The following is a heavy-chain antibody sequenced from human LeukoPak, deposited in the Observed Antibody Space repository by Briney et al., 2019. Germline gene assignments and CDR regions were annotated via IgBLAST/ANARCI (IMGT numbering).Heavy chain of an antibody. CDR1: GFTFSSYG. V-gene: IGHV3-30*18. Sequence: PGGSLRLSCAASGFTFSSYGMHWVRQAPGKGLEWVAVISYGGSNKYYADSVKGRFTISRDNSKNTLYLQMNSLRAEDTAVYYCAKSKTAHKGSGWYNDYWGQGTLVTVSS. CDR3: AKSKTAHKGSGWYNDY. D-gene: IGHD6-19*01. J-gene: IGHJ4*02. CDR2: ISYGGSNK.